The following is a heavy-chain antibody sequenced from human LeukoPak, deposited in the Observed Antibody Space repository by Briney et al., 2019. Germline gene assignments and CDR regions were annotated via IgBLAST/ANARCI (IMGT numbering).Heavy chain of an antibody. CDR2: ISSSSSTI. CDR1: GFTFSSYS. V-gene: IGHV3-48*01. Sequence: GGSLRLSCAASGFTFSSYSMNWVRQAPGKGLEWVSYISSSSSTIYYADSVKGRFIISRDNAKNSLYLQMNSLRAEDTAVYYCAREGDYWGQGTLVTVSS. CDR3: AREGDY. J-gene: IGHJ4*02.